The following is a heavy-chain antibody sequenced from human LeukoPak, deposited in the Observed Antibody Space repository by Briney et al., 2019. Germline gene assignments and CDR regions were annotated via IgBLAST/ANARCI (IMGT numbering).Heavy chain of an antibody. Sequence: GASVKVSCKSSGYTFTDYYIHWVRQAPGQGLEWMGWINPNNGGTNNAQKFQGRVTMTRDTSTSTAYMELSRLRSDDTAVYFCASACCSGGASYQFDRWGQGTLVTVAS. CDR1: GYTFTDYY. D-gene: IGHD2-15*01. V-gene: IGHV1-2*02. J-gene: IGHJ5*02. CDR2: INPNNGGT. CDR3: ASACCSGGASYQFDR.